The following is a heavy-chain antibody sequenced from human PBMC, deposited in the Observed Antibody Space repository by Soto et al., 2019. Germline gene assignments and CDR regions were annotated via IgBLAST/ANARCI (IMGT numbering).Heavy chain of an antibody. CDR1: GYPFTSYD. CDR3: AINGDRSQFYYCAMDV. CDR2: MNPNSGNT. Sequence: QVQLVQSGAEVKMPGASVKVSCKASGYPFTSYDINWVRQATGQGLEWMGWMNPNSGNTGYAQKFQGRVTMTRNTSISTAYMELSSLRSEDTAVYYCAINGDRSQFYYCAMDVWGQGTTVTVSS. V-gene: IGHV1-8*01. J-gene: IGHJ6*02.